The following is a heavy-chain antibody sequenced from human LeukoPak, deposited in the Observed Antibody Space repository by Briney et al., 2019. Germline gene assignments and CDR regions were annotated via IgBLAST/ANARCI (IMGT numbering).Heavy chain of an antibody. V-gene: IGHV3-23*01. Sequence: RGSLRLSCAASGFTLIGYAMSWVPQGPGEGVGWVSALSGGGDSTNYADSVKGPFTIATDNTQNTLYLHKNSPRDQSTGEYYCAKVPWILLWTHYFDYWGQGTLVTVSS. CDR1: GFTLIGYA. J-gene: IGHJ4*02. D-gene: IGHD5-18*01. CDR3: AKVPWILLWTHYFDY. CDR2: LSGGGDST.